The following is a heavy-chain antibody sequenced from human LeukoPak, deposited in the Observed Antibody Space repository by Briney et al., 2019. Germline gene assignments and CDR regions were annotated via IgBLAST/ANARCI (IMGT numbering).Heavy chain of an antibody. D-gene: IGHD3-9*01. CDR3: ARETADWGSLDY. Sequence: SQTLSLTCTVSGGSISSGGYYWSWLRQHPGKGLEWIGYIYYSGSTYYNPSLKSRVTISVDTSKNQFSLKLSSVTAADTAVYYCARETADWGSLDYWGQGTLVTVSS. CDR2: IYYSGST. CDR1: GGSISSGGYY. V-gene: IGHV4-31*03. J-gene: IGHJ4*02.